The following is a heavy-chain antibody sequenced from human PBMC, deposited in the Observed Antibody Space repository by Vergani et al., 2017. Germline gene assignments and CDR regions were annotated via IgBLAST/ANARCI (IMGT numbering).Heavy chain of an antibody. CDR3: ARAAYYYGMDV. CDR2: IYYRGST. CDR1: GGSISSHY. Sequence: QVQLQESGPGLVKPSETLSLTCTVSGGSISSHYWSWIRQPPGKGLEWIGYIYYRGSTNYNPSLKSRVTISVDTSKNQFSLKLSSVTAADTAVYYCARAAYYYGMDVWGQGTTVTVSS. J-gene: IGHJ6*02. V-gene: IGHV4-59*11.